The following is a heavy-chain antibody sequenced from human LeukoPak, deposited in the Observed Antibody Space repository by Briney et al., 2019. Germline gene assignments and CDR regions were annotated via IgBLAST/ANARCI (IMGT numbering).Heavy chain of an antibody. CDR1: GFTFSSYW. CDR3: TRDRWGYSYGGD. J-gene: IGHJ4*02. D-gene: IGHD5-18*01. CDR2: IKQDGSEK. V-gene: IGHV3-7*01. Sequence: GGSLRLSGAASGFTFSSYWMSWVRQVPGKGLEWVANIKQDGSEKYYVDSVKGRFTISRDNAKNSLYLQLNSLRAEDTAVYYCTRDRWGYSYGGDWGQGTLVTVSS.